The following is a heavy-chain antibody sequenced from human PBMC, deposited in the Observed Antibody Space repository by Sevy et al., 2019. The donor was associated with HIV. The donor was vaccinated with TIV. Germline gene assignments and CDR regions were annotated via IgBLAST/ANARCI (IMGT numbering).Heavy chain of an antibody. V-gene: IGHV3-30*04. D-gene: IGHD3-16*02. CDR2: ISNDRSDK. CDR1: GFIFSNSA. J-gene: IGHJ4*02. CDR3: ARDQAGRVRARLGELSSPFDF. Sequence: GGSLRLSCAASGFIFSNSAMHWVRQAPGKGLEWVTFISNDRSDKYYADSVKGRFTISRDNTKNTLYLEMNSLRVEDTAVYYCARDQAGRVRARLGELSSPFDFWGQGTLVTVSS.